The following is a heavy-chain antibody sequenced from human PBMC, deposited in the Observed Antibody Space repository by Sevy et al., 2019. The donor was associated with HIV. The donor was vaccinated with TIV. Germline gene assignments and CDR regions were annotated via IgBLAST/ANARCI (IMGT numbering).Heavy chain of an antibody. J-gene: IGHJ4*02. V-gene: IGHV3-30*18. CDR3: AKDEDIVATTAGYFDY. CDR1: GFTFSSYG. CDR2: ISYDGSNK. Sequence: GGSLRLSCAASGFTFSSYGMHWVRQAPGKGLEWVAVISYDGSNKYYADSVKGRFTISRDNSKNTLYLQMNSLRPEDTAVYYCAKDEDIVATTAGYFDYWGQGTLVTVSS. D-gene: IGHD5-12*01.